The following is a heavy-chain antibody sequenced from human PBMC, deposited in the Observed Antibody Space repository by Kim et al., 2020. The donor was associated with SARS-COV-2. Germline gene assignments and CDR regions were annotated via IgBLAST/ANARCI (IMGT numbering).Heavy chain of an antibody. CDR2: IYYSGST. CDR3: VRHSTGGSYFST. CDR1: GGSIDIYY. J-gene: IGHJ4*02. V-gene: IGHV4-59*08. Sequence: SETLSLTCTVSGGSIDIYYWSWIRQPPGKGLEWIGYIYYSGSTNYNPSLKTRVTISVDTSKTQFSLKLNSVTAADTAVYYCVRHSTGGSYFSTWGQGTLV. D-gene: IGHD2-15*01.